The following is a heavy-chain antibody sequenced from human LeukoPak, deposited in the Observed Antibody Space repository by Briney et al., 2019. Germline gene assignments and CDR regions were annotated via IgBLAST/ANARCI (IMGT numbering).Heavy chain of an antibody. Sequence: SETLSLTCAVSGGSISSSNWWSWVRQPPGKGLEWIGEIYHSGSTNYNPSLESRVTISVDKSQNQFSLKLYSVTAADTAVYYCARGGLRSSGFDIWGQGTLVTVSS. V-gene: IGHV4-4*02. D-gene: IGHD1-26*01. CDR3: ARGGLRSSGFDI. CDR1: GGSISSSNW. J-gene: IGHJ3*02. CDR2: IYHSGST.